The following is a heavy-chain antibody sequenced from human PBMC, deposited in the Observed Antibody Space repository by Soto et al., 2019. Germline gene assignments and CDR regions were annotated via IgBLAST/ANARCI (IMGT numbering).Heavy chain of an antibody. V-gene: IGHV3-23*01. D-gene: IGHD2-8*01. Sequence: EVQLLESGGGVVQPGGSLRLSCAASGFTFSAYAMTWVRQAPGKGLEWVSVISGSAGATYYADSVKGRFTISRDNSKNTLYLKVNRLSAEDTAVYYCARQDYRPTLYPNHWGQGTLVTVSS. CDR1: GFTFSAYA. CDR3: ARQDYRPTLYPNH. J-gene: IGHJ5*02. CDR2: ISGSAGAT.